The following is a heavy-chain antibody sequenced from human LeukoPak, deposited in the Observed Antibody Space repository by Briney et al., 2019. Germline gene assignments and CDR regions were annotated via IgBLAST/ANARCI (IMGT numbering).Heavy chain of an antibody. J-gene: IGHJ4*02. D-gene: IGHD6-19*01. V-gene: IGHV1-2*02. Sequence: ASVKVSCKASGYTFTGYYMHWVRQAPGQGLEWMGWINPSSGGTNYAQKFQGRVTMTRDTSISTAYMELSRLRSDDTAVYYCARVLKPGYSSGWYDWGQGTLVTVSS. CDR1: GYTFTGYY. CDR3: ARVLKPGYSSGWYD. CDR2: INPSSGGT.